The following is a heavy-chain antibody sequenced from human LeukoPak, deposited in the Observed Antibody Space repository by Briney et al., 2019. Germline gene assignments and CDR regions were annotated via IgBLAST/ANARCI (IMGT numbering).Heavy chain of an antibody. CDR2: ISGSGGST. J-gene: IGHJ6*02. CDR1: FTXXXXA. D-gene: IGHD3-10*01. CDR3: AKVGFPGFYYYYGMDV. V-gene: IGHV3-23*01. Sequence: FTXXXXAMSWVRQAPGKGLEWVSAISGSGGSTYYADSVKGRFTISRDNSKNTLYLQMNSLRAEDTAVYYCAKVGFPGFYYYYGMDVWGQGTTVTVSS.